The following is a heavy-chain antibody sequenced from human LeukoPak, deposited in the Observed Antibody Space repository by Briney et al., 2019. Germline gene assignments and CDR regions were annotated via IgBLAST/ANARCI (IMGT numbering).Heavy chain of an antibody. J-gene: IGHJ6*02. D-gene: IGHD3-9*01. CDR1: GGSISSYY. CDR3: ARLGGILTGYLYYYYGMDV. Sequence: SETLFLTCTVSGGSISSYYWSWIRQPPGKGLEWIGYIYYSGSTNYNPSLKSRVTISVDTSKNQFSLKLSSVTAADTAVYYCARLGGILTGYLYYYYGMDVWGQGTTVTVSS. V-gene: IGHV4-59*01. CDR2: IYYSGST.